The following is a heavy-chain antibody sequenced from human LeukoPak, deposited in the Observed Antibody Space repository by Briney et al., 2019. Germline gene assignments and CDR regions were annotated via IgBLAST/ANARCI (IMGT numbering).Heavy chain of an antibody. CDR2: ISSSSSYI. J-gene: IGHJ3*02. CDR1: GFTFSSYS. Sequence: GGSLRLSCAASGFTFSSYSMNWVRQAPGKGLEWVSSISSSSSYIYYADSVKGRFTISRDNAKNSLYLQMNSLRAEDTAVYYCARDLPYYYATQGTFDIWGQGTMVTVSS. D-gene: IGHD3-10*01. V-gene: IGHV3-21*01. CDR3: ARDLPYYYATQGTFDI.